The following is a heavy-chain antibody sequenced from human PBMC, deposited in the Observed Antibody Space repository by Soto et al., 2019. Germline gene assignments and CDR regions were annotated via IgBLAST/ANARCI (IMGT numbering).Heavy chain of an antibody. Sequence: QVQLVQSEAEVKEPGASVKVSCKASGYTFHDYTISWVRQAPGQGLEWMGWNNPYIAYAQSALNLRGRVSTTADTSTNTAYMELRNRRSEDMAVYYCARNSSDLCGRLEPWGPGPLVPVS. J-gene: IGHJ5*02. CDR2: NNPYIAYA. V-gene: IGHV1-18*03. CDR1: GYTFHDYT. CDR3: ARNSSDLCGRLEP. D-gene: IGHD3-22*01.